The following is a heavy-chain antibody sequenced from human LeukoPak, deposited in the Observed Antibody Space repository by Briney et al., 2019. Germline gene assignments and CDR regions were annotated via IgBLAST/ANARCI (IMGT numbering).Heavy chain of an antibody. J-gene: IGHJ6*02. D-gene: IGHD2-8*02. V-gene: IGHV3-23*01. Sequence: PGGSLRLSCAASGFTFSSYAMGWVRQAPGKGLEWVSAISGSGSSTYYADSVKGRLTISRDNSKNTLYLQMNSLRAEDTAVYYCANARPHCTGNTCYTYYFYGLDVWGQGTTVTVSS. CDR1: GFTFSSYA. CDR3: ANARPHCTGNTCYTYYFYGLDV. CDR2: ISGSGSST.